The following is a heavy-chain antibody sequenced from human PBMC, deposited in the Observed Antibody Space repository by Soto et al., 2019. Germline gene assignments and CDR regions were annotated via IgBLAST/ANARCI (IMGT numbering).Heavy chain of an antibody. CDR3: ARDNGGPYDGYCSGGSCYQISHYYYYGMDV. V-gene: IGHV1-46*01. Sequence: ASVKVSCKASGYTFTSYYMHWVRQAPGQGLEWMGIINPSGGSTSYAQKFQGRVTMTRDTSTSTVYMELSSLRSEDTAVYYCARDNGGPYDGYCSGGSCYQISHYYYYGMDVWGQGTTVTVSS. J-gene: IGHJ6*02. CDR2: INPSGGST. CDR1: GYTFTSYY. D-gene: IGHD2-15*01.